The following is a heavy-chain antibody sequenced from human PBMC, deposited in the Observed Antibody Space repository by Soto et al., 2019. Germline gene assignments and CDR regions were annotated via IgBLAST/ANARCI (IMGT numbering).Heavy chain of an antibody. Sequence: LRVSCAASGFTFNTYGMHWVRQAPGEGLEWVAVIAYDGTNKYYRDSVKGRFTVSRDNSKNTLYLLMNSLRPEDAAVYYCAKVSDRHYAMDVWGQGTTVTSP. J-gene: IGHJ6*02. CDR3: AKVSDRHYAMDV. CDR1: GFTFNTYG. V-gene: IGHV3-30*18. CDR2: IAYDGTNK.